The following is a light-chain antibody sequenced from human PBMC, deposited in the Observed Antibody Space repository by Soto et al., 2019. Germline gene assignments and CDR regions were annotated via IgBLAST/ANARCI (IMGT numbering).Light chain of an antibody. J-gene: IGLJ2*01. V-gene: IGLV3-1*01. CDR1: NLESHY. CDR2: QDS. CDR3: QAWDTSAV. Sequence: SYDLTQPPSVTVSPGQTVSITCSGDNLESHYVSWYQQKAGQSPVLVIYQDSKRPSGIPARFSGSNSGTTATLTVSGTQALDEADYYCQAWDTSAVFGGGTKVTVL.